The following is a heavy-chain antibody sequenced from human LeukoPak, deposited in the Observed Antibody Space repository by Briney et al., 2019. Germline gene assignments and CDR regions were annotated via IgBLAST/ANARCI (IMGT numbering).Heavy chain of an antibody. D-gene: IGHD3-10*01. CDR2: IGISSSTI. CDR3: AKDYSKTSYYGSGTYYRPNWFDP. CDR1: GFTFSSYS. Sequence: GGSLRLSCAGSGFTFSSYSMNWVRQAPGKGLEWVSYIGISSSTIYYADSVKGRFTISRDNAKNSLYLQMNSLRVEDTAVYYCAKDYSKTSYYGSGTYYRPNWFDPWGQGTLVTVSS. J-gene: IGHJ5*02. V-gene: IGHV3-48*01.